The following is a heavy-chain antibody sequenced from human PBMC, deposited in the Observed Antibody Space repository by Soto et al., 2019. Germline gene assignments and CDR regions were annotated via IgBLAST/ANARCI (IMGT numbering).Heavy chain of an antibody. CDR2: INAGNGNT. CDR1: GYTFTSYA. V-gene: IGHV1-3*05. CDR3: ASRHRGGRRGGVGV. J-gene: IGHJ6*02. D-gene: IGHD3-16*01. Sequence: QVQLVQSGAEEKKPGASVKVSCKASGYTFTSYAMHWVRQAPGQRLEWMGWINAGNGNTKYSQKFQGRVTITRDTSASGGGRGVRGRRAEDTAVWYCASRHRGGRRGGVGVWGRGGRVTVSS.